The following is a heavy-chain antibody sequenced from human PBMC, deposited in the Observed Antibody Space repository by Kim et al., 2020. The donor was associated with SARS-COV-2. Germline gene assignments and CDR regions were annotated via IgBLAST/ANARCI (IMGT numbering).Heavy chain of an antibody. Sequence: GGSLRLSCAASGFTFSRYWMQWVRQGPGKGLVWVSRINSEGSSTSHADAVKGRFTISRDNAKNTLYLQMNSLRAEDTAVYYCASLYYGAFDIWGQGTMVT. CDR1: GFTFSRYW. V-gene: IGHV3-74*01. CDR2: INSEGSST. J-gene: IGHJ3*02. CDR3: ASLYYGAFDI. D-gene: IGHD3-3*01.